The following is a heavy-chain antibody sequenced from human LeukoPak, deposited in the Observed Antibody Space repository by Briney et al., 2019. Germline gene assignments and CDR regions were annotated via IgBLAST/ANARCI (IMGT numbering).Heavy chain of an antibody. J-gene: IGHJ4*02. CDR1: AYTFTTYP. D-gene: IGHD3-9*01. Sequence: GASMKVSCKASAYTFTTYPFNWVRQAPGQGLEWMGWISNYNGDTTYAQKFQGRVTMTTDTSTNTAYMELRSLTSDDTAIYYCARTTYYALLTGLNYWGQGTLVTVSP. CDR2: ISNYNGDT. V-gene: IGHV1-18*01. CDR3: ARTTYYALLTGLNY.